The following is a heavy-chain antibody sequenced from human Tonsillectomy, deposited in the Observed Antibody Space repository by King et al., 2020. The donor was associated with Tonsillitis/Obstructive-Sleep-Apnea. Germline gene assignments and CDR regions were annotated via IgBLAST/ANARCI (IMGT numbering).Heavy chain of an antibody. D-gene: IGHD3-3*01. J-gene: IGHJ4*02. V-gene: IGHV3-15*01. CDR1: GFTFSKAW. CDR3: TTDSLEWLRFDY. CDR2: SKSKTYGGST. Sequence: VQLVESGGGFVKPGGSLRLSCAASGFTFSKAWMSWVRQAPGKGLEWVGRSKSKTYGGSTDYAATVKGRFTISRDGSKNTLYLQMNSLKTEDTAVYYCTTDSLEWLRFDYWGQGTLVTVSS.